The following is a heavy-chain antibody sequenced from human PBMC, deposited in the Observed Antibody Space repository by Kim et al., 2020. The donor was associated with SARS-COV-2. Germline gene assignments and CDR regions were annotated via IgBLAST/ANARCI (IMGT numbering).Heavy chain of an antibody. V-gene: IGHV5-10-1*01. CDR2: IDPSDSYT. CDR3: ARNVDYYDSSGYVDY. Sequence: GESLQISCKGSGYSFTSYWISWVRQMPGKGLEWMGRIDPSDSYTNYSPSFQGHVTISADKSISTAYLQWSSLKASDTAMYYCARNVDYYDSSGYVDYWGQGTLVTVSS. CDR1: GYSFTSYW. D-gene: IGHD3-22*01. J-gene: IGHJ4*02.